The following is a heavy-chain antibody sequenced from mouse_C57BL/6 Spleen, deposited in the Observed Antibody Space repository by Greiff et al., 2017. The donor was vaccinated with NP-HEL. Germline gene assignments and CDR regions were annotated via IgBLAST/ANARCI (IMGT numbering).Heavy chain of an antibody. Sequence: QVQLQQSGAELVRPGASVKLSCKASGYTFTDYYINWVKQRPGQGLEWIARIYPGSGNTYYNEKFKGKATLTAEKSSSTAYMQLSSLTSEDSAVYFCARWLLPYAMDYWGQGTSVTVSS. V-gene: IGHV1-76*01. CDR1: GYTFTDYY. J-gene: IGHJ4*01. CDR3: ARWLLPYAMDY. D-gene: IGHD2-3*01. CDR2: IYPGSGNT.